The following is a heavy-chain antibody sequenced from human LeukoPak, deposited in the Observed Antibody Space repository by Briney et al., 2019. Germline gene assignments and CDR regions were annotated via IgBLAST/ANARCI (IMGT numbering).Heavy chain of an antibody. CDR2: VVPMFGIR. CDR1: GGTFNNYA. CDR3: ATEPSRSYSFDHLDF. V-gene: IGHV1-69*04. Sequence: SVKVSCKTSGGTFNNYAISWVRQAPGQGLEWVGRVVPMFGIRNYPQTFRGRVNITADKATNTVYMELRSLRAEDTAIYYCATEPSRSYSFDHLDFWGLGTPVTVSS. D-gene: IGHD5-12*01. J-gene: IGHJ4*02.